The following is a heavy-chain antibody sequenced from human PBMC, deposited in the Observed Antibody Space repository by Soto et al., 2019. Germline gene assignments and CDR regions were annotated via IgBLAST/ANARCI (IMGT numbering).Heavy chain of an antibody. Sequence: EVQLLESGGGLVQPGGSLRLSCAASGFTFSTYAMSWVRQAPGTGLEWVSGISGSGGDTYYADSVKGRFTISRDNSKNTLYLQMNSLRAEDTAVYYCAKREGYGVVDYWGQGTLFTVSS. J-gene: IGHJ4*02. V-gene: IGHV3-23*01. CDR1: GFTFSTYA. CDR2: ISGSGGDT. D-gene: IGHD5-12*01. CDR3: AKREGYGVVDY.